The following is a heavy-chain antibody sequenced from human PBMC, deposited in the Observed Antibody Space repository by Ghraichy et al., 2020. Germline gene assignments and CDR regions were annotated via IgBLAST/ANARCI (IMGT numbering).Heavy chain of an antibody. Sequence: SLRLSCAASGFSFSSFPMSWVRQAPGKGLEWVSTLSAGGGSPYYADSVKGRFTISRDNSKNTLYLQMNSLRAEDSAVYYCAKDFQLLPLDYWGQGTLVTVSS. D-gene: IGHD2-2*01. CDR2: LSAGGGSP. V-gene: IGHV3-23*01. CDR1: GFSFSSFP. J-gene: IGHJ4*02. CDR3: AKDFQLLPLDY.